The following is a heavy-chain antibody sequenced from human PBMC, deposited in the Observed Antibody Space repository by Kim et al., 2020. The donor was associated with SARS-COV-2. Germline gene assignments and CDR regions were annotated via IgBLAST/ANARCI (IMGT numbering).Heavy chain of an antibody. J-gene: IGHJ5*02. V-gene: IGHV1-8*01. Sequence: ASVKVSCKASGYTFTSYDINWVRQATGQGLEWRGWMNPNSGNTGYAQKFQGRVTMTRNTSISTAYMELSSLRSEDTAVYYCARGVWFGELSRFGPWGQGTLVTVSS. CDR1: GYTFTSYD. D-gene: IGHD3-10*01. CDR3: ARGVWFGELSRFGP. CDR2: MNPNSGNT.